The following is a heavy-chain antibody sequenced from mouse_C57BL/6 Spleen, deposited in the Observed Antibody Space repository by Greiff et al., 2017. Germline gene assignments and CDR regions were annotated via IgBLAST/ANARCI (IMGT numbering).Heavy chain of an antibody. CDR2: INPNNGGT. Sequence: VQLKESGPELVKPGASVKIPCKASGYTFTDYNMDWVKQSHGKSLEWIGDINPNNGGTIYNQKFKGKATLTVDKSSSTAYMELRSLTSEDTAVYYCARKPDGYQEAWFAYWGQGTLVTVSA. CDR1: GYTFTDYN. D-gene: IGHD2-3*01. CDR3: ARKPDGYQEAWFAY. V-gene: IGHV1-18*01. J-gene: IGHJ3*01.